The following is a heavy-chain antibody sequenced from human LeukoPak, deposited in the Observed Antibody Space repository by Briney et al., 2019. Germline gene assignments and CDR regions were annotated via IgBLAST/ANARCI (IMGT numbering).Heavy chain of an antibody. CDR1: GFTFSNYG. V-gene: IGHV3-23*01. D-gene: IGHD3-9*01. Sequence: GGSLRLSCAASGFTFSNYGMSWVGQAPGKGREWFSAISGSGGSTYYADSVKGRFTISRDNSKNTLYLQMNSLRAEDTAVYYCAKDSGLLTGYYPDFWGQGALVTVSS. J-gene: IGHJ4*02. CDR3: AKDSGLLTGYYPDF. CDR2: ISGSGGST.